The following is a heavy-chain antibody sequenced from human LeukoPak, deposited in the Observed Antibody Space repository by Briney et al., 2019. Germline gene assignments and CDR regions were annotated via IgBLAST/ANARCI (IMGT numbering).Heavy chain of an antibody. CDR2: IYYSGST. Sequence: KTSETLSLTRAVYGGSFSGYYWSWIRQPPGKGLEWIGSIYYSGSTYYNPSLKSRVTISVDTSKNQFSLKLGSVTAADTAVYYCAREGKAAASVDYWGQGTLVTVSS. CDR3: AREGKAAASVDY. D-gene: IGHD6-13*01. V-gene: IGHV4-34*01. CDR1: GGSFSGYY. J-gene: IGHJ4*02.